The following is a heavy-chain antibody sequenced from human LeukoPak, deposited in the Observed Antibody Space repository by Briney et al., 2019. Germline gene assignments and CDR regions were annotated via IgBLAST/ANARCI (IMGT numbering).Heavy chain of an antibody. CDR1: DDSITGFY. V-gene: IGHV4-38-2*02. CDR2: IYYTGNT. J-gene: IGHJ3*02. D-gene: IGHD3-10*01. CDR3: ARDPKRSLDAFDI. Sequence: SETLSLTCTVSDDSITGFYWNWIRQPPGKGLEWIGSIYYTGNTYYNPSLKSRVTLSVDTSKNQFSLKLSSMTAADTAVYYCARDPKRSLDAFDIWGLGTMVTVSS.